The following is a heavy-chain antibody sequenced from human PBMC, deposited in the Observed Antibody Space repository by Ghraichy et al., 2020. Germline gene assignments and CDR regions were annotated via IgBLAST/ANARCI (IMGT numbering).Heavy chain of an antibody. V-gene: IGHV4-59*01. J-gene: IGHJ4*02. D-gene: IGHD5-18*01. Sequence: ESLNISCTVSGGSISSYYWSWIRQPPGKGLEWIGYIYYSGSTNYNPSLKSRVTISVDTSKNQFSLKLSSVTAADTAVYYCARVGYSYGLMRWGQGTLVTVSS. CDR1: GGSISSYY. CDR3: ARVGYSYGLMR. CDR2: IYYSGST.